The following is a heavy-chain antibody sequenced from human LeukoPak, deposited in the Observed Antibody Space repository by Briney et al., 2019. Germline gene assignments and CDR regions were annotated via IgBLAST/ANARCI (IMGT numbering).Heavy chain of an antibody. V-gene: IGHV3-21*01. CDR2: ISSSSSYI. CDR1: GFTFSSYS. CDR3: ASPLSRAVDGPFDY. Sequence: GGSLRLSCAASGFTFSSYSMNWVRQAPGKGLEWVSSISSSSSYIYYADSVKGRFTISRDNAKNSLYLQMNSLRAEDTAVYYCASPLSRAVDGPFDYWGQGILVTVSS. J-gene: IGHJ4*02. D-gene: IGHD6-19*01.